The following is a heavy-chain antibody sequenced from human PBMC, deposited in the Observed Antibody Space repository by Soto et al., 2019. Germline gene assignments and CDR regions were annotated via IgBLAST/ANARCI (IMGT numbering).Heavy chain of an antibody. Sequence: SETLSLTCTVSGGSISSGGYYWSWIRQHPGKGLEWIGYIYYSGSTYYNPSLKSRVTISVDTSKNQFSLKLSSVTAADTAVYYCAREYIVVVPAAIKTRCGLHHNWYDPWGQGTLVTVSS. CDR3: AREYIVVVPAAIKTRCGLHHNWYDP. CDR2: IYYSGST. V-gene: IGHV4-31*03. D-gene: IGHD2-2*01. CDR1: GGSISSGGYY. J-gene: IGHJ5*02.